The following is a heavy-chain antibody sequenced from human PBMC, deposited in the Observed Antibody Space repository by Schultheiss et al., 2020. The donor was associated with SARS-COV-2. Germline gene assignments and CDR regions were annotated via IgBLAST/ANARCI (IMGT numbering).Heavy chain of an antibody. J-gene: IGHJ3*02. Sequence: GGSLRLSCAASGFTFSSYGMHWVRQAPGKGLEWVAVIWYDGSNKYYADSVKGRFTISRDNSKNTLYLQMNSLRAEDTAVYYCARDFNYYDSSGHDAFDIWGQGTMVTVSS. CDR2: IWYDGSNK. D-gene: IGHD3-22*01. CDR1: GFTFSSYG. V-gene: IGHV3-33*01. CDR3: ARDFNYYDSSGHDAFDI.